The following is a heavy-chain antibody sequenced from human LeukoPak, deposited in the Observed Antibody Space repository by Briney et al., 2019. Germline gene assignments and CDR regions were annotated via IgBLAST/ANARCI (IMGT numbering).Heavy chain of an antibody. CDR1: GFTVSSNY. D-gene: IGHD6-13*01. CDR2: IYSGGST. J-gene: IGHJ5*02. CDR3: ARGSYSSSWYGGTYNWFDP. Sequence: GGSPRLSCAASGFTVSSNYMSWVRQAPGKGLEWVSVIYSGGSTYYADSVKGRFTISRDNSKNTLYLQMNSLRAEDTAVYYCARGSYSSSWYGGTYNWFDPWGQGTLVTVSS. V-gene: IGHV3-66*01.